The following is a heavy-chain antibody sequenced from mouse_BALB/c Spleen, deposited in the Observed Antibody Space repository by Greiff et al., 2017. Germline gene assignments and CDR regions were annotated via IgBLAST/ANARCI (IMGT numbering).Heavy chain of an antibody. V-gene: IGHV5-6-3*01. Sequence: EVHLVESGGGLVQPGGSLKLSCAASGFTFSSYGMSWVRQTPDKRLELVATINSNGGSTYYPDSVKGRFTISRDNAKNTLYLQMSSLKSEDTAMYYCARDGLALFDYWGQGTTLTVSS. CDR2: INSNGGST. J-gene: IGHJ2*01. CDR3: ARDGLALFDY. CDR1: GFTFSSYG. D-gene: IGHD3-3*01.